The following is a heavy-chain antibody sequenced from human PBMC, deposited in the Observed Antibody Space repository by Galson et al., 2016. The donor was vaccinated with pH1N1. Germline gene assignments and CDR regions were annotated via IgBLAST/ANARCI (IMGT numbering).Heavy chain of an antibody. CDR2: FYSTSNT. CDR1: GFTVSTDY. Sequence: SLRLSCAASGFTVSTDYMSWVRQAPGKGLEWGSIFYSTSNTYYADSVKGRFTISRDTSKNTLFLQMNSLTVEDTAVYYCARDPGDHNGYSNWGQGTLVTVSS. V-gene: IGHV3-53*01. J-gene: IGHJ4*02. D-gene: IGHD2-15*01. CDR3: ARDPGDHNGYSN.